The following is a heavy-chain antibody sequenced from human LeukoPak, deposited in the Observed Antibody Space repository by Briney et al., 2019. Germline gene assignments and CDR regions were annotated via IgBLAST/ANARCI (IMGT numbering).Heavy chain of an antibody. V-gene: IGHV3-11*01. CDR2: ISSSGSTI. D-gene: IGHD3-22*01. CDR3: AKDRSTMIVVVILDY. CDR1: GFTFSDYY. J-gene: IGHJ4*02. Sequence: GGSLRLSCAASGFTFSDYYMSWIRQAPGKGLEWVSYISSSGSTIYYADSVKGRFTISRDNSKNTLYLQMNSLRAEDTAVYYCAKDRSTMIVVVILDYWGQGTLVTVSS.